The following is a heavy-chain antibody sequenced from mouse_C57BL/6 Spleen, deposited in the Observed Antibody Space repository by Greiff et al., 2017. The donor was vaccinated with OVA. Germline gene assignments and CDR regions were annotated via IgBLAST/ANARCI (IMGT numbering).Heavy chain of an antibody. CDR3: AREYGSAWFAY. CDR2: ISDGGSYT. Sequence: EVNLVESGGGLVKPGGSLKLSCAASGFTFSSYAMSWVRQTPEKRLEWVATISDGGSYTYYPDNVKGRFTISRDNAKNNLYLQMSHLKSEDTAMYYCAREYGSAWFAYWGQGTLVTVSA. V-gene: IGHV5-4*01. D-gene: IGHD2-10*02. CDR1: GFTFSSYA. J-gene: IGHJ3*01.